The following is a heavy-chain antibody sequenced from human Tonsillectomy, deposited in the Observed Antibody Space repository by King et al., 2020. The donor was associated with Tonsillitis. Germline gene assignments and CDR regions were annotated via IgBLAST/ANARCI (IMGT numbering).Heavy chain of an antibody. CDR2: IIHTGST. D-gene: IGHD2-15*01. J-gene: IGHJ5*02. CDR1: GGSLSGYY. Sequence: VQLQQWGAGLLKPSETLSLTCAVYGGSLSGYYWSWIRQPPGKGLEWIGEIIHTGSTNYNPSLKSRVILSVDTSKNQFSLKRRSVTAADTAVYYCARGHAICSGGSCYAPPWGQGTLVTVSS. CDR3: ARGHAICSGGSCYAPP. V-gene: IGHV4-34*01.